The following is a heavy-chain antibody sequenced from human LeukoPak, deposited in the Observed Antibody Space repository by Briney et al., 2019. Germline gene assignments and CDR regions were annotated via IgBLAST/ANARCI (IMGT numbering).Heavy chain of an antibody. V-gene: IGHV3-64*01. J-gene: IGHJ4*02. CDR2: ISTNGGGT. Sequence: QSGGSLRLSCAASGFTFSSYSMNWVRQTPGKGLEYVPAISTNGGGTYYANSVKGRFTISRDNAKNTLYLQMNSLRAEDTAVYYCARGNNWAFDYWGQGTLVTVSS. CDR1: GFTFSSYS. D-gene: IGHD1-20*01. CDR3: ARGNNWAFDY.